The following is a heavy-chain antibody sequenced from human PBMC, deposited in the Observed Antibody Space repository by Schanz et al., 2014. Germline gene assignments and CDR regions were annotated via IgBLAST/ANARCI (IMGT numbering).Heavy chain of an antibody. CDR3: ARDTAQSCIGPSCFEYFQH. J-gene: IGHJ1*01. V-gene: IGHV3-30-3*01. CDR2: ISHDGNNK. CDR1: GFAFRSYA. D-gene: IGHD2-2*01. Sequence: QAQLVESGGGVVQPGRSLRLSCAASGFAFRSYAMHWVRQAPGKGLEWAALISHDGNNKHYVDSVEGRFTISRDNSKNTLDLQMNSLRAEDTAIYYCARDTAQSCIGPSCFEYFQHWGQGALVTVSS.